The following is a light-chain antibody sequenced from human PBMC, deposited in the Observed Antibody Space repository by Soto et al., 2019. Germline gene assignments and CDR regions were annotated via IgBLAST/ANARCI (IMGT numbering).Light chain of an antibody. V-gene: IGLV2-14*01. CDR2: EVS. CDR3: SSFSSSNTLYI. J-gene: IGLJ1*01. Sequence: QSALTQPASVSGSPGKSITISCTGTSSDIGTYNYVSWYRQYPGKTPKLMIYEVSYRPSGVSSRFSGSRSGNTASLTISGLQAEDEADYYCSSFSSSNTLYIFGTGTKLTVL. CDR1: SSDIGTYNY.